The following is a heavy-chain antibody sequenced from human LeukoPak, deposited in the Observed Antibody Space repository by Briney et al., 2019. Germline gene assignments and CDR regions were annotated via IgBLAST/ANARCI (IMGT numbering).Heavy chain of an antibody. CDR1: GGSISSYY. V-gene: IGHV4-59*08. D-gene: IGHD2-15*01. CDR3: ARPRGVARNDGFDY. Sequence: SETLSLTCTVSGGSISSYYWSWIRQPPGKGLEWIGYIYYSGSTSYNPSLKSRVTISVDTSKNQFSLKLSSVTAADTAVYYCARPRGVARNDGFDYWGQGTLVTVSS. J-gene: IGHJ4*02. CDR2: IYYSGST.